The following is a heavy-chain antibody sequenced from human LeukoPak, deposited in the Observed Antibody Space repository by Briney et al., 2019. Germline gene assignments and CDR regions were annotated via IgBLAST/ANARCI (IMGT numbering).Heavy chain of an antibody. CDR1: GFTFSSYS. V-gene: IGHV3-21*01. CDR3: ASIYCSGGSCYSRGDY. J-gene: IGHJ4*02. D-gene: IGHD2-15*01. Sequence: GGSLRLSCAASGFTFSSYSMNWVRQAPGKGLEWVSSISSSSSYIYYADSVKGRFTISRDNAKNSLYLRMNSLRAEDTAVYYCASIYCSGGSCYSRGDYWGQGTLVTVSS. CDR2: ISSSSSYI.